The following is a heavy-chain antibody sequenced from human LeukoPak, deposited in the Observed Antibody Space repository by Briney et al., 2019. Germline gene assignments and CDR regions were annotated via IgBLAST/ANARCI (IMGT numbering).Heavy chain of an antibody. CDR3: ARAEYSSSADFDY. J-gene: IGHJ4*02. Sequence: GASVKVSCKASGYTFTSYDINWVRQATGQGLEWMGWINPNSGNTGYAQKFQGRVTITRNTSISTAYMELSSLRSEYTAVCDCARAEYSSSADFDYWGQGTLVNVSS. CDR1: GYTFTSYD. D-gene: IGHD6-6*01. CDR2: INPNSGNT. V-gene: IGHV1-8*03.